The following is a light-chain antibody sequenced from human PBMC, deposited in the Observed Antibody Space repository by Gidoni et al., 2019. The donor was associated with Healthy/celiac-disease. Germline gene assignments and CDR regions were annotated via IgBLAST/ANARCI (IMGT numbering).Light chain of an antibody. CDR3: QQRSNWPWT. CDR2: DAS. CDR1: QSVRSY. Sequence: DIVLTQSPATLSLSPGERATLPCRASQSVRSYLAWYQQKPGQAPRLLIYDASNRATGIPARFSGSGSGTDFTLTISSLEPEDFAVYYCQQRSNWPWTFGQGTKVEIK. V-gene: IGKV3-11*01. J-gene: IGKJ1*01.